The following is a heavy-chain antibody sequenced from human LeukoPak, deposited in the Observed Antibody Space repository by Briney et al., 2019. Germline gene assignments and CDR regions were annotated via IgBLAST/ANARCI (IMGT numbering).Heavy chain of an antibody. CDR1: GYTFTSYG. J-gene: IGHJ5*02. D-gene: IGHD2-8*01. V-gene: IGHV1-18*01. CDR2: ISAYNGNT. CDR3: ARGRSYCTNSVCYNGGRNWFDP. Sequence: GASVKVSCKASGYTFTSYGISWVRQAPGQGLEWMGWISAYNGNTNYAQKLQGRVTMTTDTSTSTAYMELRSLRSDDTAVYYCARGRSYCTNSVCYNGGRNWFDPWGQGTLVTVSS.